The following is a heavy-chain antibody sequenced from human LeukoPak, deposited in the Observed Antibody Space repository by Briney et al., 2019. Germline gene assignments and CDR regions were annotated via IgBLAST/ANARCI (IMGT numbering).Heavy chain of an antibody. CDR3: ARARPLYCGGDCYDAFDI. V-gene: IGHV3-21*01. CDR2: ISNGGTYI. CDR1: GFSFSSHA. D-gene: IGHD2-21*02. J-gene: IGHJ3*02. Sequence: GGSLRLSCAASGFSFSSHAMNWVRQAPGKGLEWVSTISNGGTYIYYADSVKGRFTISRDNAKNSLYLQMNSLRAEDTAVYYCARARPLYCGGDCYDAFDIWGQGTMVTVSS.